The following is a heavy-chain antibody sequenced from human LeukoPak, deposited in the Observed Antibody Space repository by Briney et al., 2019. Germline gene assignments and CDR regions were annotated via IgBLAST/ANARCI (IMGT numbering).Heavy chain of an antibody. V-gene: IGHV3-23*01. CDR1: GFTFSSYA. CDR2: ISGSGGST. J-gene: IGHJ6*02. D-gene: IGHD5-24*01. CDR3: AKDRGGSLLGDYGMDV. Sequence: PGGSLRLSCAASGFTFSSYAMSWVRQAPGKGLEWVSAISGSGGSTYYADSVKGRFTISRDNSKNTLYLQMNSLRAEDTALYYCAKDRGGSLLGDYGMDVWGQGTTVTVSS.